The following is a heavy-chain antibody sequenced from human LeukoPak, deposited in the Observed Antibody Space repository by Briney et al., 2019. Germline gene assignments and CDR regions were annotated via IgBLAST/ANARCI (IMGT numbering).Heavy chain of an antibody. CDR1: GGSISNYY. J-gene: IGHJ5*02. V-gene: IGHV4-59*04. D-gene: IGHD6-13*01. CDR2: IYYSGST. Sequence: SETLSLTCTVSGGSISNYYWSWIRQPPGKGLEWIGFIYYSGSTYYNPSLKSRVTISVDTSKNQFSLKLSSVTAADTAVYYCARRRDSSSWYWVGWFDPWGQGTLVTVSS. CDR3: ARRRDSSSWYWVGWFDP.